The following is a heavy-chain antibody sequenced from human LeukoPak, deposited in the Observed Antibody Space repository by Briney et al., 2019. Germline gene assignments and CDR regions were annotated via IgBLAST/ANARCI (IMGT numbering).Heavy chain of an antibody. CDR3: ARDLAPSYYDSSGYSDY. CDR2: IAYDGSNK. J-gene: IGHJ4*02. V-gene: IGHV3-30-3*01. CDR1: GFTFSSYA. Sequence: GGSLRLSCAASGFTFSSYAMHWVRQAPGKGLEWVAVIAYDGSNKYYADSVKGRFTISRDNAKNSLYLQMNSLRAEDTAVYYCARDLAPSYYDSSGYSDYWGQGTLVTVSS. D-gene: IGHD3-22*01.